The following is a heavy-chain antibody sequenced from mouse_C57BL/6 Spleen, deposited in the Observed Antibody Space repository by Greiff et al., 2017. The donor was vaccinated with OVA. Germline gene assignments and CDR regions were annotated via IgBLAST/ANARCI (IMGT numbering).Heavy chain of an antibody. CDR3: ARSLRFYWYFDV. CDR2: IDPEDGET. J-gene: IGHJ1*03. Sequence: VQLQQSGAELVKPGASVKLSCTASGFNIKDYYMHWVKQRTEQGLEWIGRIDPEDGETKYAPKFPGKATITADTSSNTAYLQLSSLTSEDTAVYYCARSLRFYWYFDVWGTGTTVTVSS. CDR1: GFNIKDYY. V-gene: IGHV14-2*01. D-gene: IGHD1-1*01.